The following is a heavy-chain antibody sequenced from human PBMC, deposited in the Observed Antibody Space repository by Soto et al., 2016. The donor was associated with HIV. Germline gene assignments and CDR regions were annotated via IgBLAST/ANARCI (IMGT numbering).Heavy chain of an antibody. CDR2: ISGSGGST. Sequence: EVQLLESGGGLVQPGGSLRLSCAASGFTFSSYAMSWVRQAPGKGLEWVSAISGSGGSTYYADSVKGRFTISRDNSKNTLYLQMNSLRAEDTAVYYCAKAEQQLVPVPRYYFDYWGQGTLVTVSS. CDR3: AKAEQQLVPVPRYYFDY. D-gene: IGHD6-13*01. CDR1: GFTFSSYA. V-gene: IGHV3-23*01. J-gene: IGHJ4*02.